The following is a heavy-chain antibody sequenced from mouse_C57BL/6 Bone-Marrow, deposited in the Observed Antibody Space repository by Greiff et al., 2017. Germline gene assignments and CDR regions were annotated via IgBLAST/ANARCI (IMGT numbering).Heavy chain of an antibody. Sequence: QVQLQQSGPGLVQPSQSLSFTCTVSGFSFTSYGVHWVRQSPGKGLEWLGVIWSGGSTDYNAAFISRLSISQDNSTGQVFFNMNSLQADDTAIYYCARFPYPYAMDYWGQGTSVTVSS. D-gene: IGHD2-10*01. CDR1: GFSFTSYG. V-gene: IGHV2-2*01. CDR3: ARFPYPYAMDY. CDR2: IWSGGST. J-gene: IGHJ4*01.